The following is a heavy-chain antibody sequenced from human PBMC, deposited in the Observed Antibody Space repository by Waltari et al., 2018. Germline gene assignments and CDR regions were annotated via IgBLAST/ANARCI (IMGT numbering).Heavy chain of an antibody. J-gene: IGHJ3*02. V-gene: IGHV4-4*08. D-gene: IGHD2-21*01. CDR3: ARLFSGDSSSVGDAFDI. CDR2: IDNNENT. Sequence: QVQLQESGPGLLKPSETLSLTCRVTGDFSGGYWWGWIRQPPGMSFQYIGSIDNNENTNNNPSLGSRGSFSVDTPRTQFSLRLRGVTSADTAVYYCARLFSGDSSSVGDAFDIWGQGTVVTVSS. CDR1: GDFSGGYW.